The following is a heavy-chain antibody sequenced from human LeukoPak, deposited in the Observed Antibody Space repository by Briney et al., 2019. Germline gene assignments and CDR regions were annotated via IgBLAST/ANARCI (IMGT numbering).Heavy chain of an antibody. D-gene: IGHD3-22*01. Sequence: PGGSLRLSCASSGFTFSSYAMRWVRQAPGKGLEWVSAISGSGGSTYYADSVKGRFTISRDNSKNTLYLQMNSLRAEDTAVYYCAKTGYYDSSGSYFDYWGQGTLVTVSS. CDR3: AKTGYYDSSGSYFDY. J-gene: IGHJ4*02. V-gene: IGHV3-23*01. CDR2: ISGSGGST. CDR1: GFTFSSYA.